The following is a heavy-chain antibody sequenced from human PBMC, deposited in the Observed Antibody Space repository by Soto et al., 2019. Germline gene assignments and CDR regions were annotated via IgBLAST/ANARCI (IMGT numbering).Heavy chain of an antibody. V-gene: IGHV5-51*01. CDR1: GYSFTSYY. CDR3: ARQRITRVRGVSSSGLVV. D-gene: IGHD3-10*01. CDR2: IHPGDSET. Sequence: GESLKISCKGSGYSFTSYYIAWVRQMPGKGLEWMGIIHPGDSETRYSPSFQGHVIISADKSISSAYLQWSSLEAADTAMYYCARQRITRVRGVSSSGLVVWGQGTTVTVSS. J-gene: IGHJ6*02.